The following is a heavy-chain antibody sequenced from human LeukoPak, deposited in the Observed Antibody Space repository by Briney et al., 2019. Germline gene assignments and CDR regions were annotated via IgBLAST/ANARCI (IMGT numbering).Heavy chain of an antibody. CDR1: GGSISSYY. CDR2: IYTSGST. Sequence: SETLSLTCTVSGGSISSYYWSWIRQPAGKGLEWIGRIYTSGSTNYNPSLKSRVTMSVDTSKNQFSLKLSSVTAADTAVYYCARGGAVAGLYYYYGMDVWGQGTTVTVSS. D-gene: IGHD6-19*01. V-gene: IGHV4-4*07. CDR3: ARGGAVAGLYYYYGMDV. J-gene: IGHJ6*02.